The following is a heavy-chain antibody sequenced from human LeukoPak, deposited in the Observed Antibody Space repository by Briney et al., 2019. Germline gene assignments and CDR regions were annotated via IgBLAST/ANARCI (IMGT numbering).Heavy chain of an antibody. Sequence: GGSLRLSCAASGFTSSSYAMSWVRQAPGKGLEWVSAISGSGAGTYCADSVKGRFTISRDNSKNTLYLQMNSLRAEDTAVYYCAKDSTYYYDSSGYDDYWGQGTLVTVSS. J-gene: IGHJ4*02. CDR2: ISGSGAGT. D-gene: IGHD3-22*01. V-gene: IGHV3-23*01. CDR3: AKDSTYYYDSSGYDDY. CDR1: GFTSSSYA.